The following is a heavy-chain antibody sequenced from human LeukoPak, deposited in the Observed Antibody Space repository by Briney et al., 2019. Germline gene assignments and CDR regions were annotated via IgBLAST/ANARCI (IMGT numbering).Heavy chain of an antibody. J-gene: IGHJ6*02. Sequence: GGALRLSCAASGFTFSSYNMNWVRQAPGKGREWVSYICSGSSTVYYADYVKGRFSISRDNAKNSLYLQMNGLRDEDTAVYYCARDSVHCSSTSCYGYYYGMDVWGQGTTVTVSS. D-gene: IGHD2-2*01. CDR3: ARDSVHCSSTSCYGYYYGMDV. CDR2: ICSGSSTV. V-gene: IGHV3-48*02. CDR1: GFTFSSYN.